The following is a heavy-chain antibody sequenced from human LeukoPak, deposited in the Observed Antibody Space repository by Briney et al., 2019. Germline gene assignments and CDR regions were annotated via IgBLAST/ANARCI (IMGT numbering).Heavy chain of an antibody. J-gene: IGHJ6*02. D-gene: IGHD1-7*01. CDR2: IYYSGST. V-gene: IGHV4-31*03. CDR1: GGSISSGGYS. CDR3: ARTPNWNYFWYYYHGMDV. Sequence: PSETLSLTCTVSGGSISSGGYSWSWIRQHPGKGLEWIGYIYYSGSTYYNPSLKSRVTISVDTSKNQFSLKLSSVTAADTAAYYCARTPNWNYFWYYYHGMDVWGQGTTVTVSS.